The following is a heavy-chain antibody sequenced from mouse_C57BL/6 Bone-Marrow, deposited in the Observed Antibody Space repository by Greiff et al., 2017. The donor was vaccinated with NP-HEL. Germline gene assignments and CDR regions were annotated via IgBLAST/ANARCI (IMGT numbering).Heavy chain of an antibody. J-gene: IGHJ2*01. CDR2: IFPGSGST. CDR3: ARKMGYYSNFLYFDY. Sequence: VQLQQSGPELVKPGASVKISCKASGYTFTDYYINWVKQRPGQGLEWIGGIFPGSGSTYYNEKFKGKATLTVDKSSSTDYMLLSSMTSEDSAVYFCARKMGYYSNFLYFDYWGQGTTLTVSS. D-gene: IGHD2-5*01. V-gene: IGHV1-75*01. CDR1: GYTFTDYY.